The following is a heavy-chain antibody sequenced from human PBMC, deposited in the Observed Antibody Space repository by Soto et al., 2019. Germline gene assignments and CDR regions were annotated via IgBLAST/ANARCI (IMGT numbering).Heavy chain of an antibody. J-gene: IGHJ6*02. CDR1: GFTFSSYS. D-gene: IGHD2-2*01. CDR3: AREDDVVVPAAILYGMDV. Sequence: GGSLRLSCAASGFTFSSYSMNWVRQAPGKGLEWVSSISSSSSYIYYADSVKCRFTISRDNAKNSLYLQMNSLRAEDTAVYYCAREDDVVVPAAILYGMDVWGQGTTVTVSS. CDR2: ISSSSSYI. V-gene: IGHV3-21*01.